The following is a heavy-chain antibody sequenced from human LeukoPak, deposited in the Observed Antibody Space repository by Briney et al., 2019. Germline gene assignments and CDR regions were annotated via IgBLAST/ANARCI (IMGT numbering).Heavy chain of an antibody. J-gene: IGHJ4*02. CDR3: IKDSYNILTDNFDY. D-gene: IGHD3-9*01. CDR2: LNWNSGGI. V-gene: IGHV3-9*01. CDR1: GFTFKDYA. Sequence: GGSLRLSCAASGFTFKDYAIHWVRQAPGKGLEWVSGLNWNSGGIVYAASVKGRFTISRDNAKNSLFLQMDSLRPEDTAFYYCIKDSYNILTDNFDYWGRGTLVTVSS.